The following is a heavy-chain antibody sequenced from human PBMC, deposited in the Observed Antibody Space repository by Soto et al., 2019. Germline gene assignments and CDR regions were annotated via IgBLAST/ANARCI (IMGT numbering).Heavy chain of an antibody. Sequence: XGSLALSFAASGFSFNNYYMTWVRQAPGQGLEWVSSINPNVRATFYADSVKGRFTISRDNSESSLYLQMNGLRADDTAVYYRVKEPDIVIRGEEGMADWGQGTTVTVSS. CDR2: INPNVRAT. D-gene: IGHD3-10*01. CDR3: VKEPDIVIRGEEGMAD. V-gene: IGHV3-23*01. J-gene: IGHJ6*02. CDR1: GFSFNNYY.